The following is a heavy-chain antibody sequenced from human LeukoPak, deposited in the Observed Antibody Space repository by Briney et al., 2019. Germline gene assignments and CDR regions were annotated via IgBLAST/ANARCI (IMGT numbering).Heavy chain of an antibody. CDR2: ISGSGGST. J-gene: IGHJ4*02. D-gene: IGHD1-26*01. V-gene: IGHV3-23*01. Sequence: GRSLRLSCATAGLTFSSYAMSWVRQAPGKGLEWVSAISGSGGSTYYADSVKGRFTVSRDNSKNTLYLQMNSLRAEDTAVYYCANGGIFGTTHFDYWGQGTLVTVSS. CDR3: ANGGIFGTTHFDY. CDR1: GLTFSSYA.